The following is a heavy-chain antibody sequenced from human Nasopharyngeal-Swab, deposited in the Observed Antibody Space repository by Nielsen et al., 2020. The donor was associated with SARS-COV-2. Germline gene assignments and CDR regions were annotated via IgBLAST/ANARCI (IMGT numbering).Heavy chain of an antibody. D-gene: IGHD3-22*01. CDR3: ARGGYYDSSGYFYFDY. CDR1: GFVFSSYS. CDR2: ISGTSESI. V-gene: IGHV3-48*04. Sequence: GESLKISCAASGFVFSSYSMNWVRLAPGMGLEWVSNISGTSESIHSADSVKGRFTISRDNAQNSVYLQMNSLRAEYTAVYYWARGGYYDSSGYFYFDYWGQGTLVTVSS. J-gene: IGHJ4*02.